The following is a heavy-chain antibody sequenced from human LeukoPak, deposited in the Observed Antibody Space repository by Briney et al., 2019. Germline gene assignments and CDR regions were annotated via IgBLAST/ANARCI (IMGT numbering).Heavy chain of an antibody. CDR1: GYTFSTYW. Sequence: GGSLRLSCAASGYTFSTYWMHWVRQGPGKGLVWVSRINEDGSSTSYAESVRGRFTISRDNAKNTLYLQMNSLRAEDTAVYYCAKATGIAVYNDAFDIWGQGTMVTVSS. D-gene: IGHD6-19*01. CDR2: INEDGSST. CDR3: AKATGIAVYNDAFDI. V-gene: IGHV3-74*01. J-gene: IGHJ3*02.